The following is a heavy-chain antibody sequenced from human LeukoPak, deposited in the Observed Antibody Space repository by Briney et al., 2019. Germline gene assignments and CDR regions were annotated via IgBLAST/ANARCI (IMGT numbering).Heavy chain of an antibody. J-gene: IGHJ6*03. CDR1: RYTFTSYG. Sequence: ASVKVSCKASRYTFTSYGISWVRQAPGQGLEWMGWISAYNGITNYAQKLQGRVTMTTDTSTSTAYMELRSLRSDDTAVYYCARVISDYYDSSGYSHYYYMDVWGKGTTVTISS. CDR3: ARVISDYYDSSGYSHYYYMDV. D-gene: IGHD3-22*01. CDR2: ISAYNGIT. V-gene: IGHV1-18*01.